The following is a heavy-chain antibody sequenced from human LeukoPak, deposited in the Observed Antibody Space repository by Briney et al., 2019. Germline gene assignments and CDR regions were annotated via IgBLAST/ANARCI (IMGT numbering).Heavy chain of an antibody. CDR3: AKEGNPHSGGYYTSSYYFAY. V-gene: IGHV3-9*01. Sequence: GGSLRLSCAASGFTFDDYAMNWGRQAPGKGLEWVSGISWNSGSIGYADSVKGRFTISSDNAKNSLYLQMNSLRAEDTALYYCAKEGNPHSGGYYTSSYYFAYWGQGTWVTVSS. CDR2: ISWNSGSI. D-gene: IGHD1-26*01. J-gene: IGHJ4*02. CDR1: GFTFDDYA.